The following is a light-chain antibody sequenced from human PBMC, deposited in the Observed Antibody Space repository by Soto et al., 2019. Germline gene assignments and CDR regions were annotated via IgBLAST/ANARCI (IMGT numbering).Light chain of an antibody. Sequence: QSALTQPASVSGSPGQSITISCTGTSSDVGGYNYVSWYQQHPGKAPKLLIYDVSRRPSGISNRFSGSKSDDTASLTISGLQPEDESDYYCSSYTNNSTPDVVFGGGTKLTVL. CDR3: SSYTNNSTPDVV. J-gene: IGLJ2*01. CDR2: DVS. V-gene: IGLV2-14*03. CDR1: SSDVGGYNY.